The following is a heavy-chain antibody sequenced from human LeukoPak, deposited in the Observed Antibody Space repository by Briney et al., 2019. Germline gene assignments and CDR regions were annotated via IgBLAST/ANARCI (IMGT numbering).Heavy chain of an antibody. CDR3: ARHPYYDTSAYYVY. J-gene: IGHJ4*02. V-gene: IGHV1-18*01. D-gene: IGHD3-22*01. CDR1: GYTFTSYS. CDR2: ISTYNGKT. Sequence: ASVKVSCKASGYTFTSYSISWVRQAPGQGPEWMGWISTYNGKTNYAQKFQGRVIMTIDTSTKTAYMELSSLRSDDSAFYYCARHPYYDTSAYYVYWGQGTLVTVCS.